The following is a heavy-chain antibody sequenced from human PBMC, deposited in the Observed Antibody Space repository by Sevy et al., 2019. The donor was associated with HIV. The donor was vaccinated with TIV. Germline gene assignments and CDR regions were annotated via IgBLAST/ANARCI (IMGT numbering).Heavy chain of an antibody. J-gene: IGHJ1*01. CDR2: IKSKTDGGTT. V-gene: IGHV3-15*01. CDR3: TTGGSLFQH. D-gene: IGHD3-16*01. CDR1: GFTFTNVW. Sequence: GGSLRLSCAASGFTFTNVWMNWVRQAPGKGLEWVAHIKSKTDGGTTDYAAPVRGRLTISRDNSKNKLYLQMNSLKTEDTAVYYCTTGGSLFQHWGQGTLVTVSS.